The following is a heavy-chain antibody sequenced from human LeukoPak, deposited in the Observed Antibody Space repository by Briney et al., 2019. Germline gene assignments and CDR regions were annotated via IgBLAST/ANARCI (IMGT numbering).Heavy chain of an antibody. Sequence: SETLSLTCAVYGGSFSGYYWSWIRQPPGKGLEWIGEINHSGSTNYNPSLKSRVTISVDTSKNQFSLKLSSVTAADTAVYYCARGEYDLWSGYPGRWFDPWGQGTLVTVSS. V-gene: IGHV4-34*01. CDR3: ARGEYDLWSGYPGRWFDP. J-gene: IGHJ5*02. CDR2: INHSGST. D-gene: IGHD3-3*01. CDR1: GGSFSGYY.